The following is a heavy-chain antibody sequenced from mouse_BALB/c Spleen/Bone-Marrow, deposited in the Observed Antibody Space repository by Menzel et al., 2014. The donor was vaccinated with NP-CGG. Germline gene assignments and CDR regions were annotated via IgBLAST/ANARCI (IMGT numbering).Heavy chain of an antibody. CDR3: ARSGFDY. CDR2: IHPNSGYT. J-gene: IGHJ2*01. V-gene: IGHV1S130*01. CDR1: GYTFTSSW. Sequence: QVQLQQSGSVLVRPGASVKLSCKASGYTFTSSWKHWAKQRPGQGLEWIGEIHPNSGYTNYNEKFKGKATLTVDTSSSTAYVDLSSLTSEDSAVYYCARSGFDYWGQGTTLTVSS. D-gene: IGHD4-1*01.